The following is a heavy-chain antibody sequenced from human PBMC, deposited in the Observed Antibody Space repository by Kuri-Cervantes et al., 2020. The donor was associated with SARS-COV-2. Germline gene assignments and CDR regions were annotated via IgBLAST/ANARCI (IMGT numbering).Heavy chain of an antibody. J-gene: IGHJ4*02. CDR3: ARRGGSSTWNPFDY. Sequence: KVSCKGSGYSFTSYWIAWVRQMPGKGLEWMGIIYPGDSDTRYSPSFEGQVTISADKSTGTAYLQWRSLKASDTAMYYCARRGGSSTWNPFDYWGQGTLVTVSS. CDR2: IYPGDSDT. D-gene: IGHD1-1*01. V-gene: IGHV5-51*01. CDR1: GYSFTSYW.